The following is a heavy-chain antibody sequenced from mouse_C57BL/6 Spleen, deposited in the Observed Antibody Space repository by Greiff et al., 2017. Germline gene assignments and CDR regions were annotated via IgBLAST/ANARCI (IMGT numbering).Heavy chain of an antibody. J-gene: IGHJ3*01. CDR1: GYSITSGYY. V-gene: IGHV3-6*01. CDR3: ASPAWFAY. CDR2: ISYDGSN. Sequence: ESGPGLVQPSQSLSITCSVTGYSITSGYYWNWIRQFPGNKLEWMGYISYDGSNNYNPSPKNRISITRDTSKTQVFLKLNSGTTEDTATYYCASPAWFAYWGQGTLVTVSA.